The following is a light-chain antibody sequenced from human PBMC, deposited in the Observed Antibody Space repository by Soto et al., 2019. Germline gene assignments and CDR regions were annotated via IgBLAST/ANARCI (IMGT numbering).Light chain of an antibody. CDR3: QQYDTYLT. CDR2: KAS. J-gene: IGKJ1*01. Sequence: DIQMTQSPSTLSASVGDSVTITCRASQSISSWLAWYQEKPGKAPKLLIYKASILQRGVPSRFSGSGSGTEFTLTISSLQPDDFATYYCQQYDTYLTFGQGTKVEI. V-gene: IGKV1-5*03. CDR1: QSISSW.